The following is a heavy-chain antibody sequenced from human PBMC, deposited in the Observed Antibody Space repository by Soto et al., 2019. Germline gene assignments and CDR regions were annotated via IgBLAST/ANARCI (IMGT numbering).Heavy chain of an antibody. J-gene: IGHJ6*03. V-gene: IGHV4-59*08. CDR3: ARFKGLGVSATRYYHYYMDV. CDR2: IYYSGST. D-gene: IGHD2-15*01. Sequence: SETLSLTCTVSGGSISSYYWSWIRQPPGKGLEWIGYIYYSGSTNYNPSLKSRVTISVDTSKNQFSLKLSSVTAADTAVYYCARFKGLGVSATRYYHYYMDVRGKGTSVTVSS. CDR1: GGSISSYY.